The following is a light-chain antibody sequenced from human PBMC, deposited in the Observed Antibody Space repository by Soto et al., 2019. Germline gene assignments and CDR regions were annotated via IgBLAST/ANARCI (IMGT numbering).Light chain of an antibody. V-gene: IGKV3-11*01. CDR1: QSVSSY. J-gene: IGKJ2*01. CDR2: DAS. Sequence: EIVLTQSPATLSLSPGERATLSCRASQSVSSYLAWYQQKPGQAPRLLIYDASNRATGIPARFSGSGSGTDFTLTISSLEPEDFAVYYCQQRSNLDTFGQGTMLEIK. CDR3: QQRSNLDT.